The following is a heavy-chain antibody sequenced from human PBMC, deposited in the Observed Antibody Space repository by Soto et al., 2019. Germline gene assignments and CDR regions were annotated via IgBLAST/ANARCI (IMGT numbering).Heavy chain of an antibody. D-gene: IGHD6-19*01. CDR1: GFTFSSYG. V-gene: IGHV3-30*18. CDR3: AKDRLSGSQIAVPYYYGMDV. CDR2: ISYDGSNK. J-gene: IGHJ6*02. Sequence: QVQLVESGGGVVQPGRSLRLSCAASGFTFSSYGMHWVRQAPGKGLEWVAVISYDGSNKYYADSVKGRFTISRDNSKNTLYLQMNSLRAEDTAVYYCAKDRLSGSQIAVPYYYGMDVWGQGTTVTVSS.